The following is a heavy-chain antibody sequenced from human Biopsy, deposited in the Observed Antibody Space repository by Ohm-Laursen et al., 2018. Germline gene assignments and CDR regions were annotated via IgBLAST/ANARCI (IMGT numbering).Heavy chain of an antibody. Sequence: ASVKVSCNESGYNFGNYYINWVRKVPGQGLEWLGVVNPVAEATMYAQKFQDRITLTRDASTNTVYMDLTSLTSEDTAVYYCARESPLRLGVCGAIRCFKEVFGMDVWGQGTTVIVSS. CDR1: GYNFGNYY. CDR2: VNPVAEAT. D-gene: IGHD2-21*01. CDR3: ARESPLRLGVCGAIRCFKEVFGMDV. J-gene: IGHJ6*02. V-gene: IGHV1-46*01.